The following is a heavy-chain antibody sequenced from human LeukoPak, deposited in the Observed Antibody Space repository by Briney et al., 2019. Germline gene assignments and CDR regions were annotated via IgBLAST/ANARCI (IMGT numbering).Heavy chain of an antibody. J-gene: IGHJ5*02. D-gene: IGHD2-21*01. CDR1: DGSISSGSYY. CDR2: IYTRGGT. V-gene: IGHV4-61*02. CDR3: ARIGSRPRDNWFDP. Sequence: SQTLSLTCTVSDGSISSGSYYWTWLRQPAGKGLEWIGRIYTRGGTTYNPSLKSRVTISIDTSKNQFSLKLSSVTAADTAVYYCARIGSRPRDNWFDPWGQGTLVTVSS.